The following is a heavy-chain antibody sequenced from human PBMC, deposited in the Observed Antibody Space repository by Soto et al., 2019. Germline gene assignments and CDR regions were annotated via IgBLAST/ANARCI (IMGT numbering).Heavy chain of an antibody. V-gene: IGHV3-15*01. CDR2: IKSKTEGGTI. CDR1: GFTFSNAW. Sequence: EVQLVESGGGLVKPGGSLRLSCAASGFTFSNAWMTWVRQAPGKGLEWVGRIKSKTEGGTIDYAAPVKGRFTVSRDDSETTLYLQLNSLKTEDTAVYYCTTDSAYRRSSLYFDHWGQGTQVTVSS. J-gene: IGHJ4*02. CDR3: TTDSAYRRSSLYFDH. D-gene: IGHD6-6*01.